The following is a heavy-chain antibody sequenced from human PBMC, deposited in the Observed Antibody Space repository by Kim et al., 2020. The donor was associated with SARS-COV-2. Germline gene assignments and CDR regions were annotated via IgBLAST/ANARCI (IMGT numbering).Heavy chain of an antibody. Sequence: VKGRFTISRDNSKNTLYLQMNSLRAEDTAVYYCAKDRYYYDSSGYYPFDYWGQGTLVTVSS. J-gene: IGHJ4*02. D-gene: IGHD3-22*01. CDR3: AKDRYYYDSSGYYPFDY. V-gene: IGHV3-23*01.